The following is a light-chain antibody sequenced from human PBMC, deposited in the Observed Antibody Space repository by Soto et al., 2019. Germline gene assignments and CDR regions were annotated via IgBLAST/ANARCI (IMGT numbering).Light chain of an antibody. Sequence: NGVEQSPGNLSLSPGERGPPFCRGSQSVSSFLVWYQQKPGQAPRLLIYDAVNRVTGIPARFSGSGSGTDFTLTISSLEPEDFAVYYCQHRSNWPRLTFGGGTKVDIK. J-gene: IGKJ4*01. CDR2: DAV. CDR1: QSVSSF. V-gene: IGKV3-11*01. CDR3: QHRSNWPRLT.